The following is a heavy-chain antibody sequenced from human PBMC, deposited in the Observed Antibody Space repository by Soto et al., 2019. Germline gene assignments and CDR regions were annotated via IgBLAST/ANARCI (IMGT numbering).Heavy chain of an antibody. Sequence: EVQLVESGGGLVQPGGSLRLSCATSGFTFSTYSMNWVRQVPGKGLEWLSYIGWNSNTDYADSVKGRFTISRDNARDSLYLQMNSLRDEVTAVYYCARDRIFAFDIWGRGTMVTVSS. CDR2: IGWNSNT. CDR3: ARDRIFAFDI. V-gene: IGHV3-48*02. J-gene: IGHJ3*02. CDR1: GFTFSTYS. D-gene: IGHD2-21*01.